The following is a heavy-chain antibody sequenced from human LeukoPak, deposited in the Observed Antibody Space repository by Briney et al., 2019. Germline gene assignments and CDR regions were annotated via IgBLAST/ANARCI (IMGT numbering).Heavy chain of an antibody. Sequence: SETLSLTCTVSGGSINSSSYYWGWIRQPPGKGLEWIGYIYYSGSTNYNPSLKSRVTISVDTSKNQFSLKLSSATAADTAVYYCARRIVGATTAFDIWGQGTMVTVSS. CDR1: GGSINSSSYY. CDR2: IYYSGST. D-gene: IGHD1-26*01. CDR3: ARRIVGATTAFDI. J-gene: IGHJ3*02. V-gene: IGHV4-61*05.